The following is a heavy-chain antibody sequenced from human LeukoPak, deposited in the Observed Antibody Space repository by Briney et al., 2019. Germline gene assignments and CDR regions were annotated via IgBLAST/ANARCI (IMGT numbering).Heavy chain of an antibody. CDR2: IYYSGST. CDR3: ARGAYYYDSSGYRPLDY. CDR1: GGSISSYY. D-gene: IGHD3-22*01. V-gene: IGHV4-59*01. J-gene: IGHJ4*02. Sequence: SETLSLTCTVSGGSISSYYWSWIRQPPGKGLEWIGYIYYSGSTNYNPSPKSRVTISVDTSKNQFSLKLSSVTAADTAVYYCARGAYYYDSSGYRPLDYWGQGTLVTVSS.